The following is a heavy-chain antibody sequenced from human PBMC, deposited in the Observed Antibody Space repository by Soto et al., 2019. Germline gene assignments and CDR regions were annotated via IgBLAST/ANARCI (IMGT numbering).Heavy chain of an antibody. CDR2: FDLENGET. D-gene: IGHD3-10*01. CDR3: AIDVRRSNQFDH. V-gene: IGHV1-24*01. J-gene: IGHJ4*02. Sequence: SVKVSCKVSGYTLTELSIHWVRQAPGEGLEWMGGFDLENGETIYAQRFQGRVTMTEESSADTPYMELSSLRSEDTAVYYCAIDVRRSNQFDHWGQGTMVTVSS. CDR1: GYTLTELS.